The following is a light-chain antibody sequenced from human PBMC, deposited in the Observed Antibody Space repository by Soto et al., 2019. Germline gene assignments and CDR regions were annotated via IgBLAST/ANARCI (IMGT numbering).Light chain of an antibody. Sequence: QSVLTKPASGSSAPVHAITISCTGTSSDVGSYNLVSWYQQHPGKAPKLMIYEGSKRPSGASNRFSGSKSGNTASLTISGLQAEAEADYYCSLYIGSSTFVIGTGTKVTVL. CDR1: SSDVGSYNL. V-gene: IGLV2-14*02. CDR3: SLYIGSSTFV. CDR2: EGS. J-gene: IGLJ1*01.